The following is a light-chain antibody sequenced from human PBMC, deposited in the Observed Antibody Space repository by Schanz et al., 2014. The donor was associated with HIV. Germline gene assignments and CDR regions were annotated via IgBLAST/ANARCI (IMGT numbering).Light chain of an antibody. CDR3: CSYAGSYTFVV. V-gene: IGLV2-11*01. CDR1: SSDVGGYNY. Sequence: QSALTQPASVSGSPGQSITISCTGTSSDVGGYNYVSWYQQHPGNAPKLLIFEVAKRPSGVPGRFSGSKSGNTASLTISGLQAEDEADYYCCSYAGSYTFVVFGGGTKLTVL. CDR2: EVA. J-gene: IGLJ3*02.